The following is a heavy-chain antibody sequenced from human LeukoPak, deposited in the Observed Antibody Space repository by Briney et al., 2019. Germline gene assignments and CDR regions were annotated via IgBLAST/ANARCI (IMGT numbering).Heavy chain of an antibody. CDR1: GFTFRTYW. J-gene: IGHJ4*02. Sequence: GGSLRLSCAASGFTFRTYWMAWVRQAPGKGLEWVANIKGDESARHQADSVKGRFTISRDNAQNLVYLQMSSLRGEDTAVYYCARDVGGSLDYWGQGTLVTVSS. CDR3: ARDVGGSLDY. CDR2: IKGDESAR. V-gene: IGHV3-7*01. D-gene: IGHD1-26*01.